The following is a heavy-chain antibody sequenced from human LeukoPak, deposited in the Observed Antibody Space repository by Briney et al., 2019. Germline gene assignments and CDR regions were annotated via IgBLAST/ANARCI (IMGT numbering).Heavy chain of an antibody. CDR2: IESASDGGTA. J-gene: IGHJ4*02. V-gene: IGHV3-15*04. CDR1: GFTVSKAR. D-gene: IGHD3-3*01. CDR3: ATVPGITAYGEVVDY. Sequence: GGSLRLSWVVSGFTVSKARMNWVRLAPGKGLEWIGRIESASDGGTADYAAPVKGRFSISRDDSTNTVHLHMSGLKTEDTALYYCATVPGITAYGEVVDYWGQGTLVTISS.